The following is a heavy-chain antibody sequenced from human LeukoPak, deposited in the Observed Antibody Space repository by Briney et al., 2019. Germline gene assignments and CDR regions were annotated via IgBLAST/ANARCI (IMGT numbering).Heavy chain of an antibody. CDR2: IHNSEST. D-gene: IGHD6-13*01. V-gene: IGHV4-39*01. Sequence: SETLSLTCTASGGSISSGGYYWGWIRQPPGKGLEWIGNIHNSESTYYNPSLKSRVTISVDTSKNQFSLKLSSVTAADTAVYYCATLAAAGKYWGQGTLVTVSS. J-gene: IGHJ4*02. CDR1: GGSISSGGYY. CDR3: ATLAAAGKY.